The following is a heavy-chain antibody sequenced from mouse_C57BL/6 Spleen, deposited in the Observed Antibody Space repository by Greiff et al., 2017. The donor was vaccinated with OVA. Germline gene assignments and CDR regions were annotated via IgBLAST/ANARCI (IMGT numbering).Heavy chain of an antibody. CDR3: AIEITAYDYGT. J-gene: IGHJ2*01. Sequence: VQLQQPGAELVMPGASVKLSCKASGYTFTSYWMHWVKQRPGQGLEWIGEIDPSDSYTNYNQKFKGKSTLTVDKSSSAAYMQLSSLTSEDSAVYYCAIEITAYDYGTWGQGTTLTVSS. CDR2: IDPSDSYT. V-gene: IGHV1-69*01. D-gene: IGHD1-1*01. CDR1: GYTFTSYW.